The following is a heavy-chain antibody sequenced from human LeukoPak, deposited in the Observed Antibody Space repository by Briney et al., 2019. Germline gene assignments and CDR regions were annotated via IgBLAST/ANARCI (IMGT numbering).Heavy chain of an antibody. CDR1: GGSVSDYY. CDR3: ARDFLPVTGYFDY. J-gene: IGHJ4*02. Sequence: SETLSLTCTVSGGSVSDYYWSWIRQSPGKGLEWIGYIYYTGSTSYNPSLRSRVTMSADTSKNQFSLKLSSVTAADTAVYYCARDFLPVTGYFDYWGQGTLVTVSS. D-gene: IGHD3-3*01. V-gene: IGHV4-59*02. CDR2: IYYTGST.